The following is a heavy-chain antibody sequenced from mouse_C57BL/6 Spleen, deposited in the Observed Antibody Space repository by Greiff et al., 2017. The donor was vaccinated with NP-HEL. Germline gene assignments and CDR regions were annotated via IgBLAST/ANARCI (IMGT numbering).Heavy chain of an antibody. CDR3: ARQIGSSYGYFDV. CDR2: IDSNSGGT. J-gene: IGHJ1*03. V-gene: IGHV1-72*01. CDR1: GYTFTSYW. D-gene: IGHD1-1*01. Sequence: QVQLKQPGAELVKPGASVKLSCKASGYTFTSYWMHWVKQRPGRGLEWIGRIDSNSGGTKYNEKFKSKATLTVDKPSSTAYMQLSSLTSEDSAVYYCARQIGSSYGYFDVWGTGTTVTVSS.